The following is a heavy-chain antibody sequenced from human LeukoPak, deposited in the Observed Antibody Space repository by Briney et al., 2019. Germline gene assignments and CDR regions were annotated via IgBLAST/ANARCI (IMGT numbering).Heavy chain of an antibody. CDR2: ISGSGGST. CDR3: AKEGGFDYYGSGSYSSSEYFQH. V-gene: IGHV3-23*01. J-gene: IGHJ1*01. CDR1: GFTFSSYA. D-gene: IGHD3-10*01. Sequence: GGSLRLSCAASGFTFSSYAMSWVRQAPGKGLEWVSAISGSGGSTYYADSVKGRFTISRDNSKNTLYLQMNSLRAEDTAVYYCAKEGGFDYYGSGSYSSSEYFQHWGQGTLVTVSS.